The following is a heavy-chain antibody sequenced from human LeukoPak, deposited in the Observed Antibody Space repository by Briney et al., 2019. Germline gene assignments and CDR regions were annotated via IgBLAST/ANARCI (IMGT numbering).Heavy chain of an antibody. D-gene: IGHD3-22*01. Sequence: SETLSLTCAVYGESFSGYYWSWIRQPPGKGLEWIGEVNHSGSTNYNPSLKSRVTISIDTSKNQFSLKLSSVTAADTAVYYCARRGSGYHNWFDLWGQGTLVTVSS. CDR3: ARRGSGYHNWFDL. J-gene: IGHJ5*02. V-gene: IGHV4-34*01. CDR1: GESFSGYY. CDR2: VNHSGST.